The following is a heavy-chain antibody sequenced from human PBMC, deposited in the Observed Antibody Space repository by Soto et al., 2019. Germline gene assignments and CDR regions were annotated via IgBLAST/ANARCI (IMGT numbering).Heavy chain of an antibody. D-gene: IGHD3-16*02. Sequence: EVQLVDSGGGLVKPGRSLRLSCTASGFTFGDYAMSWFRQAPWKGLEWVGFIRSKAYGGTTEYAASVKGRFTISRDDSQSIAYIQMNSLKTEDTAVYYCTRDPYDYVWGSYRPYDYCGQGTLVTVSS. J-gene: IGHJ4*02. CDR3: TRDPYDYVWGSYRPYDY. CDR2: IRSKAYGGTT. V-gene: IGHV3-49*05. CDR1: GFTFGDYA.